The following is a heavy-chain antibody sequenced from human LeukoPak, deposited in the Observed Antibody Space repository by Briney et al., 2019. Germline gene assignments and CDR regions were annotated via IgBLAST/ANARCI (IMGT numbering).Heavy chain of an antibody. J-gene: IGHJ4*02. CDR1: GFTFSNYG. Sequence: PGGSLRLSCAASGFTFSNYGMHWVRQAPGKGLEWAAFIRYDGSNKYYADSVKGRFTISRDNSKNTVDLQMNSLRAEDTAVYYCARGKDFWKIWGQGTLVTVSS. D-gene: IGHD3-3*01. V-gene: IGHV3-30*02. CDR3: ARGKDFWKI. CDR2: IRYDGSNK.